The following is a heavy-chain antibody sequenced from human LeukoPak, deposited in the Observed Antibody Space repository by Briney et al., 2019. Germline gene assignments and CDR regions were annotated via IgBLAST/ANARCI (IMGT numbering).Heavy chain of an antibody. V-gene: IGHV3-21*01. CDR2: ITSGGDYI. J-gene: IGHJ4*02. D-gene: IGHD3-9*01. Sequence: GGSLRLSCAASGFTFNTFNMNWVRQAPGKGLEWASSITSGGDYIYYADSVKGRFTTSRDNAKNSLSLQLNSLRVEDTAVYYCARGHYDVLAASYKWTPDYWGQGTLVTVSS. CDR1: GFTFNTFN. CDR3: ARGHYDVLAASYKWTPDY.